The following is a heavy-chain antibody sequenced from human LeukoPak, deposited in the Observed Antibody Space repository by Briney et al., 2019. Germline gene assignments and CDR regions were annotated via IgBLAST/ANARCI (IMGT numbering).Heavy chain of an antibody. CDR2: VFYNGAT. CDR3: ARVYGSGPINWFDP. CDR1: GGSISSSIYY. V-gene: IGHV4-39*07. D-gene: IGHD3-10*01. J-gene: IGHJ5*02. Sequence: SETLSLTCIVSGGSISSSIYYWAWVRQPPGKGLEWIGTVFYNGATQYSPSLRSRVTISIDTSTNQFSLKLTSVTAADTAVYYCARVYGSGPINWFDPWGQGTLVTVSS.